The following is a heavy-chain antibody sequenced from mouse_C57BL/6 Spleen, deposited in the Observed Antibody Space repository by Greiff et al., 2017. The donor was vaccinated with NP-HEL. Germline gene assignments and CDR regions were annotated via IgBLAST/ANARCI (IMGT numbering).Heavy chain of an antibody. V-gene: IGHV5-12*01. CDR1: GFTFSDYY. CDR2: ISNGGGST. CDR3: ARHSELDYFDY. Sequence: EVNVVESGGGLVQPGGSLKLSCAASGFTFSDYYMYWVRQTPEKRLEWVAYISNGGGSTYYPDTVKGRFTISRDNAKNTLYLQMSRLKSEDTAMYYCARHSELDYFDYWGQGTTLTVSS. J-gene: IGHJ2*01.